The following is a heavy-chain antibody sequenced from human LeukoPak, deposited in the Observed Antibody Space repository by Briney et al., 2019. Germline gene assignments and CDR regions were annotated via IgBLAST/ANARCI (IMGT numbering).Heavy chain of an antibody. J-gene: IGHJ3*02. CDR3: ARQYQDFWSGYYAFDI. Sequence: SVKVSCKASGGTFSSYAISWVRQAPGQGLEWMGGIIPIFGTANYAQKFQGRVTITTDESTSTAYMELSSLRSEDTAVYYCARQYQDFWSGYYAFDIWGQGTMVTVSS. V-gene: IGHV1-69*05. D-gene: IGHD3-3*01. CDR2: IIPIFGTA. CDR1: GGTFSSYA.